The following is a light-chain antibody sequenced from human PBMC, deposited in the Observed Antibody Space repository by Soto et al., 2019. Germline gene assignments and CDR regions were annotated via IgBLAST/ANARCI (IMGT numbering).Light chain of an antibody. CDR2: VAS. CDR1: QSVSSN. J-gene: IGKJ1*01. CDR3: QQYNNWPRGT. Sequence: EIVLTQSPATLSVSPGERATLSCRASQSVSSNLAWYQQKPGQAPRLLIYVASTRATGVPARFSGSGSGREFTLTISSMQYEDFAVYCCQQYNNWPRGTFGQGTNVDIK. V-gene: IGKV3-15*01.